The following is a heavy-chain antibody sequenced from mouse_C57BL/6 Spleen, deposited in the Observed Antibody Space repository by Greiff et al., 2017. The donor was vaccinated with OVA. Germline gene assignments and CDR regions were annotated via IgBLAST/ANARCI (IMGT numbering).Heavy chain of an antibody. CDR1: GYAFSSYW. Sequence: LQESGAELVKPGASVKISCKASGYAFSSYWMNWVKQRPGKGLEGIGQFYPGDGDTNYNGKFKGKATLTADKSSSAAYMQLSSLPSEDSAVYFCARGDSASSGYAYWGQGTTLTVSS. D-gene: IGHD3-2*02. CDR3: ARGDSASSGYAY. J-gene: IGHJ2*01. CDR2: FYPGDGDT. V-gene: IGHV1-80*01.